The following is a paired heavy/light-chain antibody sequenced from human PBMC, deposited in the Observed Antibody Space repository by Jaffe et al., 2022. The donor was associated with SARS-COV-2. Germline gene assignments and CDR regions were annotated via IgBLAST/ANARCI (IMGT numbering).Heavy chain of an antibody. V-gene: IGHV1-46*01. CDR3: ARDPGGFPHFGPSPGAY. CDR2: IRPGDGYT. D-gene: IGHD3-10*01. Sequence: QVQLLQSGSEVKEPGASVKVSCKASGYTFTTYYMQWLRQVPGQGLEWMGIIRPGDGYTSCAQKFQGRLTMTSDTSTSTVYMELSSLTSEDTAVYFCARDPGGFPHFGPSPGAYWGQGTLVTVSS. CDR1: GYTFTTYY. J-gene: IGHJ4*02.
Light chain of an antibody. V-gene: IGKV3-20*01. J-gene: IGKJ1*01. CDR3: QLYHNSPGA. Sequence: EIVLAQSPGTLSLSPGERATLSCRASQSVSSSWLAWYQQKPGQAPRLLIYGASSRATDIPDRFSGSGSGTDFTLTISRLQPEDFAVYYCQLYHNSPGAFGQGTKVEIK. CDR1: QSVSSSW. CDR2: GAS.